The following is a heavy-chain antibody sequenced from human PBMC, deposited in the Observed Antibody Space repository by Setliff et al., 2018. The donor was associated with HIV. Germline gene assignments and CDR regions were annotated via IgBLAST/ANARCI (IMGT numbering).Heavy chain of an antibody. CDR2: ISPNSGGT. CDR1: GYTFTGYY. CDR3: AREFPGGTKGFDY. J-gene: IGHJ4*02. D-gene: IGHD1-1*01. V-gene: IGHV1-2*04. Sequence: ASVKVSCKASGYTFTGYYLHWVRQAPGQGLEWMGWISPNSGGTNFAQRFQGWVTLTRDTSISTAYMDLSRLRSEDTAVYYCAREFPGGTKGFDYWGQGTLVTVSS.